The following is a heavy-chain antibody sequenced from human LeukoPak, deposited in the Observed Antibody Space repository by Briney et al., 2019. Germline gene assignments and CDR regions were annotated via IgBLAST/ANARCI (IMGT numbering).Heavy chain of an antibody. Sequence: GGSLRLSCAASGFTFSNYNMNWVRQAPGKGLEWVSSISSSSSYIYYADSVKGRFTISRDNAKNSLYLQMNSLRAEDTAVYYCARAHHRRVYDYVWGSYPYWGQGTLVTVSS. D-gene: IGHD3-16*02. CDR1: GFTFSNYN. V-gene: IGHV3-21*01. CDR2: ISSSSSYI. J-gene: IGHJ4*02. CDR3: ARAHHRRVYDYVWGSYPY.